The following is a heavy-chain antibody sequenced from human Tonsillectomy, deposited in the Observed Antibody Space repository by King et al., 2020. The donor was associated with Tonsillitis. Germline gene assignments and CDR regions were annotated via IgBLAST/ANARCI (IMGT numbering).Heavy chain of an antibody. CDR1: GYSFTTYW. CDR2: IYPGDSDT. V-gene: IGHV5-51*01. D-gene: IGHD1-26*01. J-gene: IGHJ4*02. CDR3: ARQNTVGAPTPDY. Sequence: VQLVESGAEVKKPGESLKISCKASGYSFTTYWIGWVRQMPGKGLEWVGIIYPGDSDTRYSPSFQGQVTISADKSISTAYLQWSSLKASDSAMYYCARQNTVGAPTPDYWGQGTLVTVSS.